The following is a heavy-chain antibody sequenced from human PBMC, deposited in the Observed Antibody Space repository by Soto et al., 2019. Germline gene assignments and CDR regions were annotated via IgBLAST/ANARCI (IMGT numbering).Heavy chain of an antibody. CDR1: GGSFSGYY. V-gene: IGHV4-34*01. J-gene: IGHJ4*02. D-gene: IGHD4-17*01. Sequence: QVQLQQWGAGLLKPSETLSLTCGVYGGSFSGYYWSCIRHPPGKGLEWIGEITHSGTTYYNPSLMRRVTISVDTSKSQVSMKLSSVTAADTAVYYSARGLDDYGDHWWGYWGQGPLVSVSS. CDR3: ARGLDDYGDHWWGY. CDR2: ITHSGTT.